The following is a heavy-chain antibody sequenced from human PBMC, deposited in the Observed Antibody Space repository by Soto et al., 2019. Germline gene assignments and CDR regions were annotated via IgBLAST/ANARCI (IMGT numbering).Heavy chain of an antibody. Sequence: QVQLVQSGAEVKKPGASVKVSCKASGYTFTRYYIHWVRQAPGQGLEWMGIINPRGGSTTYAQKFQGRVTLTSDTSTSTAHMELSRLRSEDTAVYFCARDSIVARYYFDYWGQGTPVTVSS. D-gene: IGHD6-6*01. J-gene: IGHJ4*02. CDR2: INPRGGST. V-gene: IGHV1-46*01. CDR3: ARDSIVARYYFDY. CDR1: GYTFTRYY.